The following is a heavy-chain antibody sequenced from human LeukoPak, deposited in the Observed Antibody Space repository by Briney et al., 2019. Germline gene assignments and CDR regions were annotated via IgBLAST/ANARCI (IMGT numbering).Heavy chain of an antibody. CDR1: GFTFSSYR. J-gene: IGHJ6*03. CDR2: ISSSSSYI. V-gene: IGHV3-21*01. Sequence: GSLRLSCAASGFTFSSYRMNWVRQAPGKGLEWVSSISSSSSYIYYADSVKGRFTISRDNAKNSLYLQMNSLRAEDTAVYYCARGGARDYYMDVWGKGTTVTVSS. CDR3: ARGGARDYYMDV. D-gene: IGHD1-26*01.